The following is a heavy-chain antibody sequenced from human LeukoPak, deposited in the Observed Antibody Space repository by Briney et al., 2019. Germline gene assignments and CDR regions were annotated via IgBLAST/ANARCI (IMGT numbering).Heavy chain of an antibody. V-gene: IGHV4-4*07. D-gene: IGHD6-19*01. CDR1: GGSISGDY. CDR2: IYTSGST. Sequence: SETLSLTCTVSGGSISGDYWSWIRQPAGTGLGWIGRIYTSGSTIYNPSLKSRVTMSVDTSKNQFSLRLNSVTAADSAVYYCARGRPYNSGVPPWFDPWGQGTLVTVSS. J-gene: IGHJ5*02. CDR3: ARGRPYNSGVPPWFDP.